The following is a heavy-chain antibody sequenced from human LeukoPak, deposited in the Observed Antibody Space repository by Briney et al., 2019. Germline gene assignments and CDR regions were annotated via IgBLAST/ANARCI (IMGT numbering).Heavy chain of an antibody. CDR2: IYHSGIT. D-gene: IGHD4-17*01. J-gene: IGHJ4*02. CDR1: GYSISSGSY. V-gene: IGHV4-38-2*02. Sequence: SETLSLTCTVSGYSISSGSYWGWIRQPPGKGLEWIGTIYHSGITYYNPSLKSRVTISVDKSKNQFSLKLSSVTAADTAVYYCARAADYGDYEAAFDYWGQGTLVTVSS. CDR3: ARAADYGDYEAAFDY.